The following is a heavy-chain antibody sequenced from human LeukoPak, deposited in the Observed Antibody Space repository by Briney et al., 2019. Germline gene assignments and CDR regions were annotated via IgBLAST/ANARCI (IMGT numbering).Heavy chain of an antibody. J-gene: IGHJ6*02. Sequence: SETLSLTCTVSGGSISSYYWSWIRQPPGKGLEWIGYIYYSGSTNYNPSLKSRVTISVDTSKNQFSLKLSSVTAADTAVYYCARETYYDFWSGFSTDYYGMDVWGQGTTVTVSS. V-gene: IGHV4-59*01. CDR2: IYYSGST. CDR3: ARETYYDFWSGFSTDYYGMDV. D-gene: IGHD3-3*01. CDR1: GGSISSYY.